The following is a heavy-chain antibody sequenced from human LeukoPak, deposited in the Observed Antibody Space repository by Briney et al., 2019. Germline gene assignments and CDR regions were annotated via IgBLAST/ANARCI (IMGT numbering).Heavy chain of an antibody. CDR2: MNPNSGNT. Sequence: ASVKVSCKASGYTFTTYGLSWVRQATGQGLEWMGWMNPNSGNTGYAQKFQGRVTITRNTSISTAYMELSSLRSEDTAVYYCARGNSGSYRDYWGQGTLVTVSS. V-gene: IGHV1-8*01. CDR3: ARGNSGSYRDY. CDR1: GYTFTTYG. J-gene: IGHJ4*02. D-gene: IGHD1-26*01.